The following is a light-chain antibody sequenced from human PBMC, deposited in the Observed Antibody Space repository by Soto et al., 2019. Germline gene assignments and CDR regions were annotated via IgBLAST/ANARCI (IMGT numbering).Light chain of an antibody. J-gene: IGKJ4*01. CDR2: RAS. CDR1: QTVTSN. CDR3: QQYHKWPVT. V-gene: IGKV3-15*01. Sequence: FVLTQSPATLSVSPGKRVTLSFRASQTVTSNLAWYQHKPGQAPRLLISRASTGATGLPARFSGSGSGTEFTLTINSLQSEDLAIYYCQQYHKWPVTFGGGTKVDI.